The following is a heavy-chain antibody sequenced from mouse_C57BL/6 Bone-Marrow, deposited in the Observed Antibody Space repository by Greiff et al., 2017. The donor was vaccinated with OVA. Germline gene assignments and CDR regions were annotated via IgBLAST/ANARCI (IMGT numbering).Heavy chain of an antibody. Sequence: QVQLQQPGPELVKPGASVKLSCKASGYTFTSYWMHWVKQRPGQGLEWIGNINPSNGGTNYNEKFKSTATLTVDKSSSTAYMQLSSRTSEDSAVYYCAREGSYFPWLAYWGQGTLVTVSA. J-gene: IGHJ3*01. D-gene: IGHD1-1*01. CDR1: GYTFTSYW. V-gene: IGHV1-53*01. CDR2: INPSNGGT. CDR3: AREGSYFPWLAY.